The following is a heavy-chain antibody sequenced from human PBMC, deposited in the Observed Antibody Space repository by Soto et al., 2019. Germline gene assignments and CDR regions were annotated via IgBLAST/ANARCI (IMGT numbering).Heavy chain of an antibody. D-gene: IGHD4-17*01. Sequence: EVQLLESGGGLVQPGGSLRLSCAASGFTFSSYAMSWVRQAPGKGLEWVSAISGSGGSTYYADSVKGRFTISRDNSKNTLYLQTNSLRAEDTAVYYCAKDRPLTTVTTPPRYFQHWGQGTLVTVSS. J-gene: IGHJ1*01. CDR3: AKDRPLTTVTTPPRYFQH. CDR2: ISGSGGST. V-gene: IGHV3-23*01. CDR1: GFTFSSYA.